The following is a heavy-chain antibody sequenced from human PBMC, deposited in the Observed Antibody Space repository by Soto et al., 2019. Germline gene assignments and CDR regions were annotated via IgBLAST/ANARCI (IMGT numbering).Heavy chain of an antibody. CDR3: ARGTHSGTWYAVY. Sequence: PSETLSLTCSVSGDSLKNHYWAWIRHSPGKGLEWIGNIYDSGSTNYSPALKSRVSMSVDTSKDLFSLKMNSVTAADTAVYYCARGTHSGTWYAVYWGQGTLVTVSS. D-gene: IGHD6-13*01. J-gene: IGHJ4*02. CDR1: GDSLKNHY. CDR2: IYDSGST. V-gene: IGHV4-59*11.